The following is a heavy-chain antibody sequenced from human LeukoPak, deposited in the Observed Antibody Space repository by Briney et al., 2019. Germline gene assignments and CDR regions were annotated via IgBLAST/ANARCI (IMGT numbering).Heavy chain of an antibody. CDR1: GFTVSSNY. D-gene: IGHD4-17*01. Sequence: PGGSLRLSCAASGFTVSSNYMSWVRQAPGKGLEWVSVIYSGGSTYYADSVKGRFTISRDNSKNTLYLQMNSLRAEDTAVYYCARVPTTVTTVYFYYWGQGTLVTVSS. CDR2: IYSGGST. CDR3: ARVPTTVTTVYFYY. J-gene: IGHJ4*02. V-gene: IGHV3-53*01.